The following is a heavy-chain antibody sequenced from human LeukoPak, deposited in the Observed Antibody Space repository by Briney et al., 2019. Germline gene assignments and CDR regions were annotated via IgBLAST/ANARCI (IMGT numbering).Heavy chain of an antibody. Sequence: SETLSLTCTVSGGSISSYYWSWIRQPPGKGLEWIGYIYCSGSTNYNPSLKSRVTLSVDTSKNQFSLKLSSVSAADTAVYYCARKSSSGRIDYWGQGTLVTVSS. CDR3: ARKSSSGRIDY. CDR1: GGSISSYY. V-gene: IGHV4-59*08. J-gene: IGHJ4*02. D-gene: IGHD6-19*01. CDR2: IYCSGST.